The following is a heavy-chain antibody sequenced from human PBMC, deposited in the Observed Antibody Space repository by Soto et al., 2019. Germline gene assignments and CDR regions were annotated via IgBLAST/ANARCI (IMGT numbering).Heavy chain of an antibody. Sequence: QVQLQESGPGLVKPSQTLSLTCTVSGGSISSGGYYWSWIRQHPGKGLEWIGYINYSGSTYYNPSRKSRVTISVDTSKNQFSLKLSSVTAADTAVYYCASTASGGSWENWFDPWGQGTLVTVSS. CDR2: INYSGST. CDR1: GGSISSGGYY. V-gene: IGHV4-31*03. J-gene: IGHJ5*02. CDR3: ASTASGGSWENWFDP. D-gene: IGHD2-15*01.